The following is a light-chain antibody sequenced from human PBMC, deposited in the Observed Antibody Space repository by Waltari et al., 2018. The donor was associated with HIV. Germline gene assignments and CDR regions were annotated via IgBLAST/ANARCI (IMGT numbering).Light chain of an antibody. CDR3: QQYYTLGPT. J-gene: IGKJ4*01. CDR1: RTILFSSDNRDC. CDR2: WAS. Sequence: IVMTQSPNSLAVSLGERATINCRSSRTILFSSDNRDCLAWYQQKPGQSPKVLIYWASTRASGVPARFSGSGSGTNFSLTISALQTEDVALYYCQQYYTLGPTFGGGTKVEIK. V-gene: IGKV4-1*01.